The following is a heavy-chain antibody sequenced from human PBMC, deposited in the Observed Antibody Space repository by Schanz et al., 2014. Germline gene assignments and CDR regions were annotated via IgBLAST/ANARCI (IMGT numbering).Heavy chain of an antibody. D-gene: IGHD4-17*01. CDR2: ITAYNGDT. CDR1: GGTFSSYS. V-gene: IGHV1-18*01. J-gene: IGHJ5*02. Sequence: QVQLVQSWAEVKKPGSSVKVSCKASGGTFSSYSISWVRQAPGQGLEWMGWITAYNGDTNYALKLQGRVTMTTDTATGTACMELRSVRAVDTAVYFCAPLDYAGSVAWGQGTLXTVSS. CDR3: APLDYAGSVA.